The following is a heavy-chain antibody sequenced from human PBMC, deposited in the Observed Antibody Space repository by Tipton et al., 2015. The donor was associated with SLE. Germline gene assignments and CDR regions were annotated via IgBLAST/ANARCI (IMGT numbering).Heavy chain of an antibody. CDR1: SGSISSYY. D-gene: IGHD3-3*01. V-gene: IGHV4-59*01. Sequence: GLVKPSETLSLTCTVSSGSISSYYWSWIRQPPGKGLEWIGYIYYSGSTNYNPSPKSRVTISVDTSKNQFSLKLSSVTAADTAVYYCARDKTYYDFWSGYPDAFDIWGQGTMVTVSS. J-gene: IGHJ3*02. CDR2: IYYSGST. CDR3: ARDKTYYDFWSGYPDAFDI.